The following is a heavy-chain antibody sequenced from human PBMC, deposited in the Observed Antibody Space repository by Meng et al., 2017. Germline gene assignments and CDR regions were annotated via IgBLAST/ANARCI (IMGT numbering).Heavy chain of an antibody. D-gene: IGHD5-12*01. Sequence: SETLSLTCTVSGGSISSSSYYWGWIRQPPGKGLEWIGSIYYSGSTYYNPSLKSRVTISVDTSKNQFSLKLSSVTAADTAVYYCARGVLGGYARGHWFDPWGQGTLVTVSS. CDR2: IYYSGST. CDR1: GGSISSSSYY. V-gene: IGHV4-39*07. CDR3: ARGVLGGYARGHWFDP. J-gene: IGHJ5*02.